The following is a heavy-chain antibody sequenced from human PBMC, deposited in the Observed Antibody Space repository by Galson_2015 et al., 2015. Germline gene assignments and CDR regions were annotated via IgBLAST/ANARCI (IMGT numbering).Heavy chain of an antibody. V-gene: IGHV4-31*03. D-gene: IGHD3-22*01. Sequence: TLSLTCTVSGGSISSGGYYWSWIRQHPGKGLEWIGYIYYSGSTYYNPSLKSRVTISVDTSKNQFSLKLSSVTAADTAVYYCARGGYYDSRFDPWGQGTLVTVSS. CDR3: ARGGYYDSRFDP. CDR2: IYYSGST. CDR1: GGSISSGGYY. J-gene: IGHJ5*02.